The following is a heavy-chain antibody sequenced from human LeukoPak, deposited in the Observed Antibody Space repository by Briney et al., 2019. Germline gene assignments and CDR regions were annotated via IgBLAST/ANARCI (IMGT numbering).Heavy chain of an antibody. J-gene: IGHJ4*02. V-gene: IGHV1-46*01. D-gene: IGHD4-17*01. CDR2: INPSGGST. CDR3: ARGSRTVTTSPPGY. Sequence: ASVKVSCKASGGTFSSYAISWVRQAPGQGLEWMGIINPSGGSTSYAQKFQGRVTMTRDMSTSTVYMELSSLRSEDTAVYYCARGSRTVTTSPPGYWGQGTLVTVSS. CDR1: GGTFSSYA.